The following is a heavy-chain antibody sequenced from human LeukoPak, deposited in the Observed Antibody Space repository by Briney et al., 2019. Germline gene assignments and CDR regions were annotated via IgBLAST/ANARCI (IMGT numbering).Heavy chain of an antibody. Sequence: PGGSLRLSCAASGFTFSDYSMNWVRQAPGKGLEWVSYISFSVNTKYYGDSVKGRFTISRDNAKNSLYLHMDSLRAEDTAVYYCARWVAAADPWGQGTLVTVSS. CDR3: ARWVAAADP. V-gene: IGHV3-48*04. CDR1: GFTFSDYS. CDR2: ISFSVNTK. J-gene: IGHJ5*02. D-gene: IGHD6-13*01.